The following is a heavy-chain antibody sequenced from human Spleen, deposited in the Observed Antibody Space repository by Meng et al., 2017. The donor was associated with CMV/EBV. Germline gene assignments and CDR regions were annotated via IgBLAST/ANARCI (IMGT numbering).Heavy chain of an antibody. CDR1: GFTFSDNY. CDR3: AKGWTYCGGDCSPGGDY. Sequence: GGSLRLSCTASGFTFSDNYMSWIRQAPGKGLEWVSIIYRGGTSTYYAESVKGRFTISRDNSKNTLYLQMNSLRAEDTAVYYCAKGWTYCGGDCSPGGDYWGQGTLVTVSS. V-gene: IGHV3-23*03. CDR2: IYRGGTST. J-gene: IGHJ4*02. D-gene: IGHD2-21*01.